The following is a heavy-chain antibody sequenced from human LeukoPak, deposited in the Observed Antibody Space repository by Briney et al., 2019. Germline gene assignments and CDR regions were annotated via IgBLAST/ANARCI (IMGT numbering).Heavy chain of an antibody. J-gene: IGHJ6*03. CDR3: ARDSSTNYYDSSGPPVYYYMDV. CDR1: GGSISSYY. Sequence: TSETLSLTCTLSGGSISSYYWSWLRPPPGKGLEWIGYIYYSGSTNYNPSLKSRVTITVDTSKNQLSLKLSSVTAADTAVYYCARDSSTNYYDSSGPPVYYYMDVWGKGTTVTVSS. CDR2: IYYSGST. D-gene: IGHD3-22*01. V-gene: IGHV4-59*01.